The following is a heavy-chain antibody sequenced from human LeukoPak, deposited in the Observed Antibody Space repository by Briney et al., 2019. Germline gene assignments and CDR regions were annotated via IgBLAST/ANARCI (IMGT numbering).Heavy chain of an antibody. CDR3: ATRGGYYDILTGYYGMDV. V-gene: IGHV3-23*01. CDR2: ISGSDGST. CDR1: GFTFSSYA. Sequence: GGSLRLSCAASGFTFSSYAMSWVRQAPGKGLEWVSAISGSDGSTYYADSVKGRFTISRDNSKNTLYLQMNSLRAEDTAVYYCATRGGYYDILTGYYGMDVWGQGTTVTVSS. J-gene: IGHJ6*02. D-gene: IGHD3-9*01.